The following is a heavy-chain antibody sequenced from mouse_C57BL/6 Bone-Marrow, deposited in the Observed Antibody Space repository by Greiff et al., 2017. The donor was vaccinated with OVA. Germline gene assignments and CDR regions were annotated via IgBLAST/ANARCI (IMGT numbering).Heavy chain of an antibody. Sequence: EVQLQESGGGLVQPGGSLSLSCAASGFTFTDYYMSWVRQPPGKALEWLGFIRNKANGYTTEYSASVKGRFTISRDNAQSSLYLQMNDLRAEDSATYYCARSFTTVVATEYFDVWGTGTTVTVSS. V-gene: IGHV7-3*01. CDR1: GFTFTDYY. D-gene: IGHD1-1*01. J-gene: IGHJ1*03. CDR2: IRNKANGYTT. CDR3: ARSFTTVVATEYFDV.